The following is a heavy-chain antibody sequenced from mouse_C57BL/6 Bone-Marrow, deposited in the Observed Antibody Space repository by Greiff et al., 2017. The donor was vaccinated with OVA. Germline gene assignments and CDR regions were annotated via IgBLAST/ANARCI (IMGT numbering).Heavy chain of an antibody. J-gene: IGHJ1*03. Sequence: QVQLQQPGAELVKPGASVKMSCKASGYTFTSYWITWVKQRPGQGLEWIGDIYPGSGSTNYNEKFKSKATLTVDTSSSTAYLPLIRLTSESSAVYYFSSGAYGYDEACYFDFWGTGTTLTVSS. CDR1: GYTFTSYW. CDR2: IYPGSGST. V-gene: IGHV1-55*01. D-gene: IGHD2-2*01. CDR3: SSGAYGYDEACYFDF.